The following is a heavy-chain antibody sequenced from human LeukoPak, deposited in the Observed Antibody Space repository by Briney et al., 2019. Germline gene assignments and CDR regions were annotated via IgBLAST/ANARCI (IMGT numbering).Heavy chain of an antibody. CDR2: ISYDGSNK. D-gene: IGHD6-19*01. V-gene: IGHV3-30*18. CDR3: AKALTSGWYLDAFNI. Sequence: PGGSLRLSCAVSGLTFSSSWMDWVRQAPGKGLEWVAVISYDGSNKYYADSVKGRFTISRDNCKNTLFLEMNSLRAEDTAVYYCAKALTSGWYLDAFNIWGQGTMVTVSS. J-gene: IGHJ3*02. CDR1: GLTFSSSW.